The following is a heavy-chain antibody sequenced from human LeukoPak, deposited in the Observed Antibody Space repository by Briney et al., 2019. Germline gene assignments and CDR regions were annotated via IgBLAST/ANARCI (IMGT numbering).Heavy chain of an antibody. CDR1: GGTFSSYA. J-gene: IGHJ5*02. CDR3: ARVYLPDYSSNWFDP. CDR2: IIPIFGTA. V-gene: IGHV1-69*13. D-gene: IGHD4-11*01. Sequence: ASVKVSCKASGGTFSSYATSWVRQAPGQGLEWMGGIIPIFGTANYAQKFQGRVTITADESTSTAYMELSSLRSEDTAVYYCARVYLPDYSSNWFDPGGQGTLVTVSS.